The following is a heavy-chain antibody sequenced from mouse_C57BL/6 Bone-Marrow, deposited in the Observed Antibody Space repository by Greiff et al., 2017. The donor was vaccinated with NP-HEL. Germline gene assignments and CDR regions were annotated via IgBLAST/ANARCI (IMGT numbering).Heavy chain of an antibody. V-gene: IGHV1-74*01. D-gene: IGHD2-4*01. CDR2: LHPSDSDT. J-gene: IGHJ1*03. CDR1: GYTFTSYW. Sequence: QVQLQQPGAELVKPGASVKVSCKASGYTFTSYWMHWVKQRPGQGLEWIGRLHPSDSDTNYNQKFKGKATLPVDKSSSTAYMQLSSLTSEDSAVYYCANPGTALYYDYDDWYFDVWGTGTTVTVSS. CDR3: ANPGTALYYDYDDWYFDV.